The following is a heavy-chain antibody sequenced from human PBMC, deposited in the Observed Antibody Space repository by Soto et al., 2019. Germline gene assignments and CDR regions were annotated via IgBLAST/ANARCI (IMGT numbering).Heavy chain of an antibody. V-gene: IGHV1-18*04. CDR3: AIGYCSSTSCYPGGY. CDR2: ISAYNGNT. J-gene: IGHJ4*02. D-gene: IGHD2-2*03. CDR1: GYTFTSYG. Sequence: ASVKVSCKASGYTFTSYGISWVRQAPGQGLEWMGWISAYNGNTNYAQKLQGRVTMTTDTSTSTAYMELRGLRSDDTAVYYCAIGYCSSTSCYPGGYWGQGTLVTVSS.